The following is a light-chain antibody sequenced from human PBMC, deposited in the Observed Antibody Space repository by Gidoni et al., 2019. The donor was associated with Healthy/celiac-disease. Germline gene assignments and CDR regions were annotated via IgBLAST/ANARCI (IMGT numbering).Light chain of an antibody. CDR2: DAS. CDR1: QDISNY. V-gene: IGKV1-33*01. J-gene: IGKJ1*01. CDR3: QQYDNLPWT. Sequence: DIQMTQSPSSLSASVGDRVTITCPAGQDISNYLHWYQQKPGKAPKLLIYDASNLETGVPSRFSGSGSGTDVTFTISSLQPEDIATYYCQQYDNLPWTFGQGTKVEIK.